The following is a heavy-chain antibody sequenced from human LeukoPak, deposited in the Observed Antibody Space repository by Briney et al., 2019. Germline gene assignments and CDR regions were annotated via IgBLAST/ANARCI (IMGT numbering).Heavy chain of an antibody. D-gene: IGHD3-3*01. J-gene: IGHJ4*02. V-gene: IGHV3-21*04. Sequence: GGSLSLSGAALELTFIGITWTGSRQAPGKGRGWAHSIISSSSYIYYADSVKGRFTISRDNAKNSLYLQMNSLRAEDTAVYYCARGYYDFWSGYYEQPDYWGQGTLVTVSS. CDR2: IISSSSYI. CDR3: ARGYYDFWSGYYEQPDY. CDR1: ELTFIGIT.